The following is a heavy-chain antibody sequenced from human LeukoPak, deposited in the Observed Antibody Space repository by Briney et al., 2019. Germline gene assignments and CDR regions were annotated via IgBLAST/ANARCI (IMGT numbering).Heavy chain of an antibody. CDR3: ARGGVTTLVWFDP. J-gene: IGHJ5*02. CDR2: INHSGST. V-gene: IGHV4-34*01. D-gene: IGHD4-11*01. Sequence: PSETLSLTCTVSGGSIDNYYWSWIRQPPGKGLEWIGEINHSGSTNYNPSLKSRVTISVDTSKNQFSLKLSSVTAADTAVYYCARGGVTTLVWFDPWGQGTLVTVSS. CDR1: GGSIDNYY.